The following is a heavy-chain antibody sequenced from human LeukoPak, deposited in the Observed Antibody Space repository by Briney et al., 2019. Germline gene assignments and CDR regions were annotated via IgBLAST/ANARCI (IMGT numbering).Heavy chain of an antibody. CDR1: GDSISSSY. Sequence: ASETLSLTCTVSGDSISSSYFNWIRQPPGKGLEWIGYIYYSGSTNYNPSLKSRVTISVDTSKNQFSLKLSSVTAADTAVYYCASSSGWSQGTLVTVSS. J-gene: IGHJ4*02. CDR2: IYYSGST. V-gene: IGHV4-59*01. D-gene: IGHD6-19*01. CDR3: ASSSG.